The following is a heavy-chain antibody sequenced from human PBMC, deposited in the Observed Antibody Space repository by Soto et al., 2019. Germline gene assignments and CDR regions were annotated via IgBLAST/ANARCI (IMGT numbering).Heavy chain of an antibody. CDR3: ARNYDYGDYHYGMDV. CDR1: GGTFSSYV. Sequence: GASVKVSCKASGGTFSSYVIHWVRQAPGQGPEWMGGIIPLFGTTNYAQKFHGRVTITADESTSTVYMELSSLRSEDTAVYYCARNYDYGDYHYGMDVWGQGTTVTVSS. J-gene: IGHJ6*02. D-gene: IGHD3-16*01. CDR2: IIPLFGTT. V-gene: IGHV1-69*13.